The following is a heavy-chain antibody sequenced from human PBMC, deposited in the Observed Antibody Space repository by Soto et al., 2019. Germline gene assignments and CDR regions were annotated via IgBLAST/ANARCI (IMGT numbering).Heavy chain of an antibody. V-gene: IGHV4-34*01. D-gene: IGHD3-3*01. CDR3: ARNGSYYDFWSGYYFRGGMDV. J-gene: IGHJ6*02. Sequence: PSETLSLTCAVYGGSFSGYYWSWIRQPPGKGLEWIGEINHSGSTNYNPSLKSRVTISVDTSKNQFSLKPSSVTAADTAVYYCARNGSYYDFWSGYYFRGGMDVWGQGTTVTVSS. CDR2: INHSGST. CDR1: GGSFSGYY.